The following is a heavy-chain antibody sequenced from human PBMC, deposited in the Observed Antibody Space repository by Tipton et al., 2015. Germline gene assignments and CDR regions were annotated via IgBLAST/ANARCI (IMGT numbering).Heavy chain of an antibody. D-gene: IGHD6-13*01. J-gene: IGHJ4*02. CDR2: IYPGDSDT. V-gene: IGHV5-51*01. CDR3: ARLYSSSWFDY. Sequence: VQLVQSGAEVKKPGESLKISCKGSGYSFTTYWIAWVRQMPGKGLEWMGTIYPGDSDTRYSPSFQGQVTISADKSTSTAYLRWSSLKASDTAVYYCARLYSSSWFDYWGQGTLVTVSP. CDR1: GYSFTTYW.